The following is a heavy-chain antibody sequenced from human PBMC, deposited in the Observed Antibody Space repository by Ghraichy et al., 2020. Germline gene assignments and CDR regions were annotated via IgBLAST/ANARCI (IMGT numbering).Heavy chain of an antibody. V-gene: IGHV1-18*04. Sequence: ASVKVSCKASGYTFTSYGISWVRQAPGQGLEWMGWISAYNGETNYAQKLQGRVTMTTDTSTSTAYMELRSLRSDDTAVYYCARPYSTGSGGRGYFDYWGQGTLVTVSS. D-gene: IGHD6-19*01. CDR2: ISAYNGET. CDR1: GYTFTSYG. CDR3: ARPYSTGSGGRGYFDY. J-gene: IGHJ4*02.